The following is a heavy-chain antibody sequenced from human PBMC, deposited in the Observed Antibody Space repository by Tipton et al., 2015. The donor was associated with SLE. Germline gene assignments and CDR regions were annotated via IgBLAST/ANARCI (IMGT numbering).Heavy chain of an antibody. J-gene: IGHJ4*02. CDR1: GGSISRNY. Sequence: TLSLTCTVSGGSISRNYWSWVRQSPGKRLEWIGQVSYTGTTMYNPSLKGRVTISRDTSQNLFSLTLTSVTAADTAVYYCARLIDLWSGSRYYFDYWGQGALVTVSS. V-gene: IGHV4-59*01. CDR3: ARLIDLWSGSRYYFDY. CDR2: VSYTGTT. D-gene: IGHD3-3*01.